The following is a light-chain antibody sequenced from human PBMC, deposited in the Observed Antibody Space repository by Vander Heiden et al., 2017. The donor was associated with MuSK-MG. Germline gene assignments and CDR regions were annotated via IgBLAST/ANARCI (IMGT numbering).Light chain of an antibody. CDR3: QQYDGALLT. V-gene: IGKV3-20*01. J-gene: IGKJ4*01. CDR1: QTVSNNF. CDR2: GAS. Sequence: ETVLTQSPGTLSLSPGERATLSCRASQTVSNNFLAWYQQKPGQAPRLLIHGASSRVSGIPDRFSGSGSGPDFTLTISRLEPEDSAVYYCQQYDGALLTFGGGTKVEIK.